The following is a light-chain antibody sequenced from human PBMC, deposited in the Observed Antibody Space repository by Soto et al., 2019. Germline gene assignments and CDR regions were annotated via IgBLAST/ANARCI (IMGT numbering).Light chain of an antibody. Sequence: IQMTQSPSSLSASVGDRVTITCRASQSISSSLNWYQHKPGKAHKXLIYVASSLQSGVPSRFSGSGSGTDLTITISSLQPEDFETYYCQQSYNTPITFGQGTRLEIK. J-gene: IGKJ5*01. CDR1: QSISSS. V-gene: IGKV1-39*01. CDR3: QQSYNTPIT. CDR2: VAS.